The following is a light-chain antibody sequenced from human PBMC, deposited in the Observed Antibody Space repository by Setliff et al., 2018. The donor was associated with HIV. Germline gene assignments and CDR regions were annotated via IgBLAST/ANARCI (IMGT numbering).Light chain of an antibody. V-gene: IGLV2-14*01. CDR1: SSDVGGYNY. CDR3: CSYTTKISLV. Sequence: QSALTQPASVSGSPGQSITISCTGTSSDVGGYNYVSWYQQHPGKAPKLMIYDVSTRPSGVSNRFSGSKSGNTASLTISGLQAEDEADYYCCSYTTKISLVFGTGTKVTVL. CDR2: DVS. J-gene: IGLJ1*01.